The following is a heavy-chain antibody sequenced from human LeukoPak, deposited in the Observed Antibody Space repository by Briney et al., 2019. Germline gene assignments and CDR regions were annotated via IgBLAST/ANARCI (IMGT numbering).Heavy chain of an antibody. D-gene: IGHD3-22*01. CDR3: ARESYYYDSSGPDY. V-gene: IGHV3-7*04. CDR1: GFAFSTYW. CDR2: IKQDGSEE. J-gene: IGHJ4*02. Sequence: GGSLRLSCAASGFAFSTYWMSWVRQAPGKGLEWVANIKQDGSEEHYIESMKGRFTISRDNAKKSLYLQMNSLRAEDTAVYYCARESYYYDSSGPDYWGQGTLVTVSS.